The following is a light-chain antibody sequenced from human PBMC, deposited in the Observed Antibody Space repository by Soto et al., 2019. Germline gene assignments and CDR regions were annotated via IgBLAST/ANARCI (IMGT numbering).Light chain of an antibody. V-gene: IGKV3-20*01. CDR1: QSVTSSY. J-gene: IGKJ1*01. Sequence: IVLTQSPGTLSLSPGERATLSCRASQSVTSSYLAWYQQKPGQAPRLVMYGASIRTSGIPDRFSGSGSGTDFTLTISRLETEDFAVYYCQQYVRAPWTFGQGTKVEIK. CDR2: GAS. CDR3: QQYVRAPWT.